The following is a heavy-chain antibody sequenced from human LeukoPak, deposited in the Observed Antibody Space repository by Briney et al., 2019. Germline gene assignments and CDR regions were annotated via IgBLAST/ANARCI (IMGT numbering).Heavy chain of an antibody. J-gene: IGHJ4*02. Sequence: SETLSLTCAVYGGSSSGYYWSWIRQPPGKGLEWIGELNHSGSTNYNPSLKSRVTISVDTSKNQFSLKLSSVTAADTAVYYCARRAISSSWYRQGEYYFDYWGQGTLVNLSS. D-gene: IGHD6-13*01. CDR3: ARRAISSSWYRQGEYYFDY. CDR1: GGSSSGYY. V-gene: IGHV4-34*01. CDR2: LNHSGST.